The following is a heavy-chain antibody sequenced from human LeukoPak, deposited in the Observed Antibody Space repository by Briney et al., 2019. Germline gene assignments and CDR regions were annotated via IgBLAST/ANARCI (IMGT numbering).Heavy chain of an antibody. J-gene: IGHJ5*02. V-gene: IGHV1-69*05. CDR3: VRDGEGVAISVNYWFDP. CDR1: GGTFSSYA. Sequence: ASVKVSCKASGGTFSSYAISWVRQAPGQGLEWMGGIIPIFGTANYAQKFQGRVTMTRDTSISTAYMELRGLRSEDTAVYYCVRDGEGVAISVNYWFDPWGQGTLVTVSS. D-gene: IGHD3-10*01. CDR2: IIPIFGTA.